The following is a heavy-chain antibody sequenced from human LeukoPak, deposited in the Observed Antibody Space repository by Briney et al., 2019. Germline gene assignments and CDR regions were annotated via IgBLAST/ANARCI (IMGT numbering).Heavy chain of an antibody. V-gene: IGHV3-30*02. Sequence: GGSLRLSCAASGFTFSSYGMHWVRQAPGKGLEWVAFIRYDGSNKYYADSVKGRFTISRDNSKNTLYLQMNSLRAEDTAVYYCAKDHGLRYFDWLFRDWGQGTLVTVSS. CDR1: GFTFSSYG. D-gene: IGHD3-9*01. CDR2: IRYDGSNK. CDR3: AKDHGLRYFDWLFRD. J-gene: IGHJ4*02.